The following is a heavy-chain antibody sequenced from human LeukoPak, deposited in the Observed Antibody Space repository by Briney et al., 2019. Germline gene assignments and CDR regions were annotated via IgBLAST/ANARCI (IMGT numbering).Heavy chain of an antibody. Sequence: PGGSLRLSCAASGFTVSSNYMNWVRQAPGKGLEWVSVIYSGGSTYYADSVKGRSTISRDNSKNTLYLQMNSLRAEDTAVYYCARDEGYGSGSFDYWGQGTLVTVSS. J-gene: IGHJ4*02. D-gene: IGHD3-10*01. V-gene: IGHV3-53*01. CDR3: ARDEGYGSGSFDY. CDR2: IYSGGST. CDR1: GFTVSSNY.